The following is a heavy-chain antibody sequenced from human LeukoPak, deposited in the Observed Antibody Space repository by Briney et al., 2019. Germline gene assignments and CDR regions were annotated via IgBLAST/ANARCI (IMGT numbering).Heavy chain of an antibody. CDR1: GGSIRSYY. CDR2: IFYSGST. D-gene: IGHD3-10*01. Sequence: SETLSLTCTVSGGSIRSYYGSWIRQPPGKGLEWIGYIFYSGSTNYNPSLRSRVTISVDTSKNQFSLKLSSVTAADTAVYYCARGRALLWFGELLSIFDYWGQGTLVTVSS. J-gene: IGHJ4*02. CDR3: ARGRALLWFGELLSIFDY. V-gene: IGHV4-59*12.